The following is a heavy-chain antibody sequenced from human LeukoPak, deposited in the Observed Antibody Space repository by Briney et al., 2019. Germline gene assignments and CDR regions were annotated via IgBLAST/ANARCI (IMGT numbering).Heavy chain of an antibody. CDR2: ISGSGGST. CDR1: GFTFSSYA. J-gene: IGHJ5*02. CDR3: AKVGIVVVVAAPTSNWFDP. Sequence: PGGSLRLPCAASGFTFSSYAMSWVRQAPGKGLEWVSAISGSGGSTYYADSVKGRFTISRDNSKNTLYPQMNSLRAEDTAVYYCAKVGIVVVVAAPTSNWFDPWGQGTLVTVSS. V-gene: IGHV3-23*01. D-gene: IGHD2-15*01.